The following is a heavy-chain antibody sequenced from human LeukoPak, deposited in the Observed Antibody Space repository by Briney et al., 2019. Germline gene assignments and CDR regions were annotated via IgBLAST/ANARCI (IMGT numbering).Heavy chain of an antibody. CDR3: AKEKAHAHPVDY. J-gene: IGHJ4*02. V-gene: IGHV3-30*18. CDR2: ISSDERTT. CDR1: GFTFSNYG. Sequence: GGSLRLSCAASGFTFSNYGMHWARQAPGKGLEWVAVISSDERTTYYADSVKGRFTISRDLSKSTLYLQMDSLTGEDTAVYYCAKEKAHAHPVDYWGQGTLVTVSS.